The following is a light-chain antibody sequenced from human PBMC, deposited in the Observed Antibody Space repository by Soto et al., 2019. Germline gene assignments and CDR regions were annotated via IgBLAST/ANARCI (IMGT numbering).Light chain of an antibody. V-gene: IGKV3-15*01. CDR3: QRYNNWPWT. J-gene: IGKJ1*01. CDR1: QSISDT. CDR2: GAS. Sequence: EIVMTQSPATLSVSPGVRATLSCRASQSISDTLAWYQQKPGQAPRLLIYGASKRATGFPARFSGSGSGTDFTLTINSLQSEDFAVYYCQRYNNWPWTFGQGTKVDIK.